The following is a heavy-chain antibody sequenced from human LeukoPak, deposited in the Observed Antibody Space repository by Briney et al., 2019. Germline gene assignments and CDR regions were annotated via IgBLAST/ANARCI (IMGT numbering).Heavy chain of an antibody. V-gene: IGHV1-8*03. CDR1: GYTFTSYD. CDR3: ARLRPGDFDAFDI. J-gene: IGHJ3*02. Sequence: ASVKVSCKASGYTFTSYDINWVRQATGQGLEWMGWMNPNSGNTGYAQKFQGRVTITRNTSISTAYMELSSPRSEDTAVYYCARLRPGDFDAFDIWGQGTMVTVSS. CDR2: MNPNSGNT. D-gene: IGHD4-17*01.